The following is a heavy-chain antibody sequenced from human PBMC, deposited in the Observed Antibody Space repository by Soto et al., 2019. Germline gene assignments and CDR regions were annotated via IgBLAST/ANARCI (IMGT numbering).Heavy chain of an antibody. V-gene: IGHV3-23*01. Sequence: GGSLRLSCASSGFTLSMSAVNWVRQAPGKGLEWVSYISDSGDRTYYADSVKGRFTISRDRSKNTVSLQMDSLRAEDTAVYYCAKDRGIIVKAGDAFDVWAQGTKVTV. CDR2: ISDSGDRT. CDR3: AKDRGIIVKAGDAFDV. J-gene: IGHJ3*01. D-gene: IGHD3-16*02. CDR1: GFTLSMSA.